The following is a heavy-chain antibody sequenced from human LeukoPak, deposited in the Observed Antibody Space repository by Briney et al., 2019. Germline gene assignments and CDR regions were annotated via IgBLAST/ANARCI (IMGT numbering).Heavy chain of an antibody. D-gene: IGHD1-20*01. CDR3: ARAPVTGGADLVP. CDR1: GGTYSSYA. J-gene: IGHJ5*02. Sequence: SVNDSCKSSGGTYSSYAINWVRQAPGQGLEWMGGIIPISGTPSYAQKFQGRVTLTADEFSGTAYMELTSLRSEDTGVYYCARAPVTGGADLVPRGEGTLVTVSS. V-gene: IGHV1-69*01. CDR2: IIPISGTP.